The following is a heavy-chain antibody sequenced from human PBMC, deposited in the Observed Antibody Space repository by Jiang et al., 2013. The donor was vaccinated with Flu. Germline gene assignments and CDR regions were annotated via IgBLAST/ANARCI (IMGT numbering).Heavy chain of an antibody. CDR2: INPDSGDT. D-gene: IGHD1-14*01. Sequence: VQLVESGAEVKKPGASVKVSCKASGYTFTGYYMHWVRQAPGQGLEWMGRINPDSGDTNYAQKFQGRVTMTRDTSISTAYMELSSLRSDDTAVYYCARDRIYAVNCFDPWGQGTLVTVSS. V-gene: IGHV1-2*06. CDR3: ARDRIYAVNCFDP. CDR1: GYTFTGYY. J-gene: IGHJ5*02.